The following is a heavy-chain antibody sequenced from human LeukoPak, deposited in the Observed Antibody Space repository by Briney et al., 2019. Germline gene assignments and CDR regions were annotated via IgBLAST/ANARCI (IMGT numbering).Heavy chain of an antibody. D-gene: IGHD6-6*01. CDR3: ARGSRYSSSSWLPFGSWYRVAFDY. V-gene: IGHV4-34*01. Sequence: SETLSLTCAVYGGSFSGYLWSWIRQPPGKGLEWIGEMNHSGGINYNPSLKSRVTISVDTSKNQFSLKLSSVTAADTAAYYCARGSRYSSSSWLPFGSWYRVAFDYWGQGTLVIVSS. CDR1: GGSFSGYL. J-gene: IGHJ4*02. CDR2: MNHSGGI.